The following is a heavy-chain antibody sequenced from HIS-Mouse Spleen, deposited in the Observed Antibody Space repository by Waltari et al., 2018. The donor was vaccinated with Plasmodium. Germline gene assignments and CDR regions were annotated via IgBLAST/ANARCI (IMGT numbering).Heavy chain of an antibody. CDR3: ASRWYWYFDL. Sequence: EVQLVEAGGGLVQPGGSLRLSCAVSGSTFSSYWMSWVRQAPGKGLEGVDNIKQDGSEKYYVDSVKGRFTISRDNAKNSLYLQMNSLRAEDTAVYYCASRWYWYFDLWGRGTLVTVSS. V-gene: IGHV3-7*01. CDR1: GSTFSSYW. J-gene: IGHJ2*01. CDR2: IKQDGSEK.